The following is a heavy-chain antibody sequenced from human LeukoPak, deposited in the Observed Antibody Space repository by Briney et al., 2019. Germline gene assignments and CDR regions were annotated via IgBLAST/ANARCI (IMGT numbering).Heavy chain of an antibody. V-gene: IGHV4-34*01. CDR3: ARELWQGYPTDYYFDY. CDR1: GESFSAYY. D-gene: IGHD5-18*01. CDR2: ISHRGDT. J-gene: IGHJ4*02. Sequence: SETLSLTCAVYGESFSAYYWTWIRQPPGKGLEWIGDISHRGDTNSHPSLKSRVTISLEMSKSQFSLKLTSVTAADTAVYYCARELWQGYPTDYYFDYWGQGTLVTVPS.